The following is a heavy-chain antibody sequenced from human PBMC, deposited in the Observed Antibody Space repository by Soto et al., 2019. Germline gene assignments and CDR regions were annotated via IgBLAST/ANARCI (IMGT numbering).Heavy chain of an antibody. D-gene: IGHD4-17*01. CDR1: GGTFSSYA. CDR2: IIPIFGTA. Sequence: SVKVSCKASGGTFSSYAISWVRQAPGQGLEWMGGIIPIFGTANYAQKFQGRVTITADESTSTAYMELSSLRSEDTAVYYCASREATVTTGGFDYWGQGTLVTVSS. V-gene: IGHV1-69*13. CDR3: ASREATVTTGGFDY. J-gene: IGHJ4*02.